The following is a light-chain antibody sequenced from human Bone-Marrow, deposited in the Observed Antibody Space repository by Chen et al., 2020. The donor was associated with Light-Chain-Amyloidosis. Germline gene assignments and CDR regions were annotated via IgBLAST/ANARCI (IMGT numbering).Light chain of an antibody. CDR2: RDT. CDR3: QSAESSGTYEVI. J-gene: IGLJ2*01. CDR1: DLPTKY. V-gene: IGLV3-25*03. Sequence: SYELTQPPSVSVSPGQTARIPCSGDDLPTKYAYWYQQKPGQAPVLVIHRDTERPSGISERFSGPSSGTTATLTISGVQAEDEADYHCQSAESSGTYEVIFGGGTKLTVL.